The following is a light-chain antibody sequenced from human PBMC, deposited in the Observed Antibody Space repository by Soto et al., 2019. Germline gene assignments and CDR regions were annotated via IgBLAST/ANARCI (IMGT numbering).Light chain of an antibody. V-gene: IGKV1-39*01. CDR1: QSISSY. CDR3: QQSYSSPPT. J-gene: IGKJ1*01. Sequence: DIQMTQSPSSLSASVGGRVTITCRASQSISSYLNWYQQKPGKAPKLLIHAASSLQSGVPSRFSGSGSGTDFTLTISSLQPEDFATYYCQQSYSSPPTFGQGTKVDIK. CDR2: AAS.